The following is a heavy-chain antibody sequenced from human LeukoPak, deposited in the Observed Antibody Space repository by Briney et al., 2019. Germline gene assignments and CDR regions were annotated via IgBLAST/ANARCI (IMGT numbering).Heavy chain of an antibody. J-gene: IGHJ4*02. V-gene: IGHV4-59*01. CDR3: ARGGGAAGYNYEFDY. D-gene: IGHD5-24*01. Sequence: SETLSLTCTVSGGPISSYYWSWIRQPPGKGLEWIGYIYDSGDTNFNPSLKSRVTISIDTSKNQFSLKLTSVTAADTAVYYCARGGGAAGYNYEFDYWGQGTLVTVSS. CDR2: IYDSGDT. CDR1: GGPISSYY.